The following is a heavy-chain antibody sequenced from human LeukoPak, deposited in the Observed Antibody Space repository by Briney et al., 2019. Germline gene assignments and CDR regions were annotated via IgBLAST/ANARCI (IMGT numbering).Heavy chain of an antibody. J-gene: IGHJ4*02. Sequence: SETLSLTCAVCGGSFSGYYWSWIRQPPGKGLEWIGEINHSGSTNYNPSLKSRVTISVDTSKNHFSLKLSSVTAADTAVYYCARASNDCSSTSCPFDYWGQGTLVTVSS. CDR3: ARASNDCSSTSCPFDY. D-gene: IGHD2-2*01. CDR2: INHSGST. V-gene: IGHV4-34*01. CDR1: GGSFSGYY.